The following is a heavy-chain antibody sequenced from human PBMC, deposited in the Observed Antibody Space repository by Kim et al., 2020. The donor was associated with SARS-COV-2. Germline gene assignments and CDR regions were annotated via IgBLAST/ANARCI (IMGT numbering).Heavy chain of an antibody. CDR1: GFTFSSYA. D-gene: IGHD3-10*01. CDR2: ISGSGGST. CDR3: AARPLLLWFGDGDY. Sequence: GGSLRLSCAASGFTFSSYAMSWVRQAPGKGLEWVSAISGSGGSTCYADSVKGRFTISRDNSKNTLYLQMNSLRAEDTAVYYCAARPLLLWFGDGDYWGQGTLVTVSS. V-gene: IGHV3-23*01. J-gene: IGHJ4*02.